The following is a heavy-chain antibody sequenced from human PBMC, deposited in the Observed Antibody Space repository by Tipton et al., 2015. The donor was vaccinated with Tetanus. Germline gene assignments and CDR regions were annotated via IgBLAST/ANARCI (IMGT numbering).Heavy chain of an antibody. D-gene: IGHD5-24*01. Sequence: LRLSCTVSGGSISSYYWSWIRQPPGKGLEWIGYIYYSGSTNYNPSLKSRVTISVDTSKNQFSLKLSSVTAADTAVYYCARGTDRRDGLIGWGQGTLVTVSS. CDR2: IYYSGST. CDR3: ARGTDRRDGLIG. J-gene: IGHJ4*02. V-gene: IGHV4-59*01. CDR1: GGSISSYY.